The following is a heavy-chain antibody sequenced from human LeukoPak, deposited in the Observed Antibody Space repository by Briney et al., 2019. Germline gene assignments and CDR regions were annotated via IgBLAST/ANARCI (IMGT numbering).Heavy chain of an antibody. CDR1: GFTFDDYG. Sequence: GGSLRLSCAASGFTFDDYGMSWVRQAPGKGLEWVANIKQDGSEKYYVDSVKGRFTISRDNAKNSLYLQMNSLRAEDTAVYYCARAAVTFDILTGYYDPFFDYWGQGTLVTVSS. D-gene: IGHD3-9*01. CDR3: ARAAVTFDILTGYYDPFFDY. J-gene: IGHJ4*02. V-gene: IGHV3-7*01. CDR2: IKQDGSEK.